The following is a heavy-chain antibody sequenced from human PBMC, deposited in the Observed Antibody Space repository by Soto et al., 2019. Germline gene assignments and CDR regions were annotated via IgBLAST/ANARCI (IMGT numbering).Heavy chain of an antibody. V-gene: IGHV4-59*02. J-gene: IGHJ4*02. CDR1: GGSVTFYY. CDR2: IHDSGNT. D-gene: IGHD5-12*01. Sequence: QVQLQESGPGLVKPSETLSLTCSVSGGSVTFYYWTWLRQSPGRGLEWIGYIHDSGNTDYNPSFKGRPSLSIHASDNQVSLRLSSVTGADTAVYFWASASRGWWSGYTLDYWGRGTLVTVSS. CDR3: ASASRGWWSGYTLDY.